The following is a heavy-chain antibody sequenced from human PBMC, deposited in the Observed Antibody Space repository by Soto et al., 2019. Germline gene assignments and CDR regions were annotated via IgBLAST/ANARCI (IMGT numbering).Heavy chain of an antibody. CDR3: ARGLEDTAMVTAFDY. J-gene: IGHJ4*02. V-gene: IGHV1-18*01. D-gene: IGHD5-18*01. Sequence: ASVKVSCKASGYTFTIYGISWVLQAPGQGLEWMGWISAYNGNTNYAQKLQGRVTMTTDTSTSTAYMELRSLRSDDTAVYYCARGLEDTAMVTAFDYWGQGTLVTVSS. CDR2: ISAYNGNT. CDR1: GYTFTIYG.